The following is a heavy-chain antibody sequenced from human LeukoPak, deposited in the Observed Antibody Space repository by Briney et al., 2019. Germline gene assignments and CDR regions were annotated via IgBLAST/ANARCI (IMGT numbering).Heavy chain of an antibody. Sequence: GGSLRLSCAASGFTVSSNYVSWVRQAPGKGLEWVSIIYSGGSTYHADSVKGRFTFSRDNSKSTLYLQMDRLRAEDTAVYYCARGPYDTSGYSKALDYWGQGTLVTVSS. J-gene: IGHJ4*02. CDR1: GFTVSSNY. CDR3: ARGPYDTSGYSKALDY. V-gene: IGHV3-53*01. D-gene: IGHD3-22*01. CDR2: IYSGGST.